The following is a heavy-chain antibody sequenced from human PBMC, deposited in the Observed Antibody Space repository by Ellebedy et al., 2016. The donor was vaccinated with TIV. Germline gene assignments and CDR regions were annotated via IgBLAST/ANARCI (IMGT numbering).Heavy chain of an antibody. CDR2: VYHSGNT. CDR1: GDSLGRSSSY. V-gene: IGHV4-39*01. D-gene: IGHD3-10*01. CDR3: ARWFGELLYVRWFDP. J-gene: IGHJ5*02. Sequence: SETLSLTCTVSGDSLGRSSSYWGWIRQTPGKGLEWIGSVYHSGNTYYNPSLESRVTISVDTSKGQFSLKLTSVTAADTAVYYCARWFGELLYVRWFDPWGQGTLVTVSS.